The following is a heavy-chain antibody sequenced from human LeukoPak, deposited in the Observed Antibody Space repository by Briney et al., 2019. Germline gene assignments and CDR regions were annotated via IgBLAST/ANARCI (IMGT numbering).Heavy chain of an antibody. CDR1: GFSFSRYW. V-gene: IGHV3-7*04. CDR2: IRQDGSDQ. CDR3: ARAYDSSGYRAFDI. J-gene: IGHJ3*02. D-gene: IGHD3-22*01. Sequence: GGSLRLSCAVSGFSFSRYWMSWVRQAPGKGLEWVASIRQDGSDQHYVDSVKGRLTISRDNAKNSLYLQVNNLRAEDTAMYYCARAYDSSGYRAFDIWGQGTMVTVSS.